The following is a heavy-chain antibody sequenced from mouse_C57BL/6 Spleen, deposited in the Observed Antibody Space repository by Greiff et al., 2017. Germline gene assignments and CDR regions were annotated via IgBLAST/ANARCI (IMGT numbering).Heavy chain of an antibody. D-gene: IGHD4-1*01. V-gene: IGHV1-15*01. CDR3: TNNGDLSYYFDY. CDR2: IDPETGGT. Sequence: QVQLQQSGAELVRPGASVTLSCKASGYTFTDYEMHWVKQTPVHGLEWIGAIDPETGGTAYNQKFKGKAILTADKSSSTAYMELRSLTSEDSAVYYCTNNGDLSYYFDYWGQGTTLTVSS. J-gene: IGHJ2*01. CDR1: GYTFTDYE.